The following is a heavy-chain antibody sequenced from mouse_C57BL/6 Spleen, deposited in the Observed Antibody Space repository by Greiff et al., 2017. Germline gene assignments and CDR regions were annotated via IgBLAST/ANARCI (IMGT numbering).Heavy chain of an antibody. V-gene: IGHV1-9*01. CDR2: ILPGSGST. CDR3: ARGGYLGADNYGSRDV. CDR1: GYTFTGYW. Sequence: QVQLQQSGAELMKPGASVKLSCKATGYTFTGYWLEWVKQRPGHGLEWIGEILPGSGSTNYNEKFKGKATFTADTSSNTAYMQLSSLTTEDSAIYYCARGGYLGADNYGSRDVWGTGTTVTVSS. J-gene: IGHJ1*03. D-gene: IGHD1-1*01.